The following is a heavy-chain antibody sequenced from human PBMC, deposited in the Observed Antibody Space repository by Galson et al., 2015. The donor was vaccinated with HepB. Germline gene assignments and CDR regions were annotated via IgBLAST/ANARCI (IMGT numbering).Heavy chain of an antibody. D-gene: IGHD6-13*01. CDR1: GFTVSSNY. CDR3: ARVRIADGYWYFDL. V-gene: IGHV3-53*01. CDR2: IYSGGST. Sequence: SLRLSCAASGFTVSSNYMSWVRQAPGKGLEWVSVIYSGGSTYYADSVKGRFTISRDNSKNTLYLQMNSLRAEDTAVYYCARVRIADGYWYFDLWGRGTLVTVSS. J-gene: IGHJ2*01.